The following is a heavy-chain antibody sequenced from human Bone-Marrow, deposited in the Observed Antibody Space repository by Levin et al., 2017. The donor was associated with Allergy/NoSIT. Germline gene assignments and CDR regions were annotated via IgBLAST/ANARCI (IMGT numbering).Heavy chain of an antibody. J-gene: IGHJ4*02. CDR1: GYTFTGYY. D-gene: IGHD6-19*01. V-gene: IGHV1-2*02. CDR3: ARDPTGGGWYYFDY. CDR2: INPNSGGT. Sequence: ASVKVSCKASGYTFTGYYMHWVRQAPGQGLEWMGWINPNSGGTNYAQKFQGRVTMTRDTSISTAYMELSRLRSDDTAVYYCARDPTGGGWYYFDYWGQGTLVTVSS.